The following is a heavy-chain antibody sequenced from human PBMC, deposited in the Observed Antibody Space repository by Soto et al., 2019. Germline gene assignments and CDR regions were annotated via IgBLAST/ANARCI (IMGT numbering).Heavy chain of an antibody. D-gene: IGHD3-10*01. Sequence: SETLSLTCTVSGGSISSYYWSWIRQPPGKGLEWIGYIYYSGSTNYNPSLKSRVTISVDTSKNQFSLKLSSVTAADTAVYYCARGHGSGSYGWGVYHHFDYWGQGTLVTVSS. CDR2: IYYSGST. J-gene: IGHJ4*02. CDR3: ARGHGSGSYGWGVYHHFDY. CDR1: GGSISSYY. V-gene: IGHV4-59*01.